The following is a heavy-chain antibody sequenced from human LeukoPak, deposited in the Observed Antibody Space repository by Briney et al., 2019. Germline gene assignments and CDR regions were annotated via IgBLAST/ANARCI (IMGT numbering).Heavy chain of an antibody. D-gene: IGHD6-6*01. J-gene: IGHJ4*02. CDR3: ARDSRTYSTSPNTFDY. CDR1: GFTFSSCA. CDR2: ISGSGGST. Sequence: GGSLRLSCAASGFTFSSCAMSWVRQAPGKGLEWVSAISGSGGSTYYADSVKGRFTISRDNAKNSLYLQMDSLRAEDTAVYYCARDSRTYSTSPNTFDYWGQGTLVTVSS. V-gene: IGHV3-23*01.